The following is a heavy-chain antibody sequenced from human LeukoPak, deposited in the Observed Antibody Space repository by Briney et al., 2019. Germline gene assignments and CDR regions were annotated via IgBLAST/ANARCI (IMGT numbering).Heavy chain of an antibody. D-gene: IGHD3-22*01. CDR2: IKQDGSEK. V-gene: IGHV3-7*01. CDR3: ARAYFNYDSSGYYGY. Sequence: PGGSLRLSCAASGFTFSSYWMSWVRQAPGKGLEWVANIKQDGSEKYYVDSVKGRFTISRDNAKNSLYLQMNSLRAEDTAVYYCARAYFNYDSSGYYGYWGQGTLVTVSS. J-gene: IGHJ4*02. CDR1: GFTFSSYW.